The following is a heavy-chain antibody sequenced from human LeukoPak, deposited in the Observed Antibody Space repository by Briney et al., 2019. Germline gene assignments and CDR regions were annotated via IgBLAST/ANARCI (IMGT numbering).Heavy chain of an antibody. CDR1: GFTFSSYS. J-gene: IGHJ5*02. Sequence: GGSLRLSCAASGFTFSSYSMNWVRQAPGKGLEWVSSISSSSSYIYYAESVKGRFTISRDNAKNSLYLQMNSLRAEDTAVYYCARAPDYIAARPRFNWIDPWGQGTLVIVSS. V-gene: IGHV3-21*01. CDR2: ISSSSSYI. CDR3: ARAPDYIAARPRFNWIDP. D-gene: IGHD6-6*01.